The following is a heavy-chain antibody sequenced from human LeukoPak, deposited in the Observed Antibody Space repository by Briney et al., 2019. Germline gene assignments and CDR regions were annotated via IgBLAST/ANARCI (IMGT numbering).Heavy chain of an antibody. CDR2: INHSGST. CDR1: GGSFSGYY. CDR3: ARDVVAAAGSWDY. J-gene: IGHJ4*02. Sequence: SETLSLTCAVYGGSFSGYYWSWIRQPPGKGLEWIGEINHSGSTNYNPSLKSRVTISVDTSKNQFSLKLSSVTAADTAVYYCARDVVAAAGSWDYWGQGTLVTVSS. D-gene: IGHD6-13*01. V-gene: IGHV4-34*01.